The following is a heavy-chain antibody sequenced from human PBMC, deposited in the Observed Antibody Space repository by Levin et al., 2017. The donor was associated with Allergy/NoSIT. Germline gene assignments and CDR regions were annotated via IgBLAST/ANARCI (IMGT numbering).Heavy chain of an antibody. J-gene: IGHJ4*02. CDR3: ARGSNYYDSSGYSYFDY. D-gene: IGHD3-22*01. V-gene: IGHV3-48*03. CDR1: GFTFSSYE. Sequence: GGSLRLSCAASGFTFSSYEMNWVRQAPGKGLEWVSYISSSGSTIYYADSVKGRFTISRDNAKNSLYLQMNSLRAEDTAVYYCARGSNYYDSSGYSYFDYWGQGTLVTVSS. CDR2: ISSSGSTI.